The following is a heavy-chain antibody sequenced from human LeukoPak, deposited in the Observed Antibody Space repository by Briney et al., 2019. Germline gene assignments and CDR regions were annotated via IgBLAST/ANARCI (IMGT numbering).Heavy chain of an antibody. Sequence: RASVKVSCKASGDTLSSFSIHWVRQAPGHGPEWMGRITPFLGIANYPQNFQGRLTITADDSTTTAYMELSSMRSEDKAVYYCAREACREMGLMWPRLGGQDCRYDYWGQGTLVTVSS. J-gene: IGHJ4*02. V-gene: IGHV1-69*04. CDR3: AREACREMGLMWPRLGGQDCRYDY. CDR2: ITPFLGIA. D-gene: IGHD3-16*01. CDR1: GDTLSSFS.